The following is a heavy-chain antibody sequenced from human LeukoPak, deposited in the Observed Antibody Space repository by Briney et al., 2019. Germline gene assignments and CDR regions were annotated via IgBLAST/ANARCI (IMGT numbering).Heavy chain of an antibody. CDR2: IIPIFGTA. D-gene: IGHD5-24*01. CDR1: GGTFSSYA. J-gene: IGHJ4*02. V-gene: IGHV1-69*13. CDR3: ARDVSPGMATILGSY. Sequence: ASVKVSCKASGGTFSSYAISWVRQAPGQGLEWMGGIIPIFGTANYAQKFQGRVTITADESTSTAYMELSSLRSDDTAVYFCARDVSPGMATILGSYWGQGTLVTVSS.